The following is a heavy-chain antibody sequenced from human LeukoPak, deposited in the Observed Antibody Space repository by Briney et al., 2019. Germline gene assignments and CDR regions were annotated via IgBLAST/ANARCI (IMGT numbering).Heavy chain of an antibody. D-gene: IGHD3-10*01. Sequence: PSETLSLTCVVSGGSISNSNWWTWVRQSPEKGLEWIGEIYHNGNTNYNPSLKSRVTISVEKSKNEFSLKVSSVTAADTAVYYCGRVSLWFGDSCMDVWGKGTTVTVSS. CDR1: GGSISNSNW. V-gene: IGHV4-4*02. J-gene: IGHJ6*03. CDR3: GRVSLWFGDSCMDV. CDR2: IYHNGNT.